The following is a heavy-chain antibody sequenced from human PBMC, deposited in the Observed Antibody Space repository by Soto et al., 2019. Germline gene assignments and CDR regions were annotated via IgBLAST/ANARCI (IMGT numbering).Heavy chain of an antibody. CDR2: ISYDGSNK. CDR1: GFTFSSYA. V-gene: IGHV3-30-3*01. J-gene: IGHJ4*02. Sequence: GGSLRLSCAASGFTFSSYAMHWVRQAPGKGLEWVAVISYDGSNKYYADSVKGRFTISRDNSKNTLYLQMNSLRAEDTAVYYCARGGIVVVTAIPGYWGQGTLVTVSS. D-gene: IGHD2-21*02. CDR3: ARGGIVVVTAIPGY.